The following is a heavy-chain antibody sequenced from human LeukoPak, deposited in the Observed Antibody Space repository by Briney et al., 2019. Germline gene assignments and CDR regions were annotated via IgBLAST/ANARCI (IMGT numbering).Heavy chain of an antibody. CDR1: GGSFSGYY. J-gene: IGHJ4*02. CDR2: INHSGST. D-gene: IGHD5-24*01. CDR3: ARGRWLQAKVLADY. Sequence: PSETLSLTCAVYGGSFSGYYWSWIRQPPGKGLEWIGEINHSGSTNYNPSLKSRVTISVDTSKKQFSLRLSSVTAADTAVYYCARGRWLQAKVLADYWGQGTLVTVSS. V-gene: IGHV4-34*01.